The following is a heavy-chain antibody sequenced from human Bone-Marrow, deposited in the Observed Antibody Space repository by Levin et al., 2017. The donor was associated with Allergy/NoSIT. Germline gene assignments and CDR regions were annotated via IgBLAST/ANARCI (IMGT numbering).Heavy chain of an antibody. CDR3: TRDLGGIGPFYFDY. CDR1: GFTFTSYG. V-gene: IGHV3-23*01. J-gene: IGHJ4*02. CDR2: ISGGGIT. D-gene: IGHD1-26*01. Sequence: GGSLRLSCAASGFTFTSYGMTWVRQAPGKGLEWVSTISGGGITFYGDPVKGRFTISRDNSMDTLFLQMNSLRAEDTAVYYCTRDLGGIGPFYFDYWGQGTRVTVSS.